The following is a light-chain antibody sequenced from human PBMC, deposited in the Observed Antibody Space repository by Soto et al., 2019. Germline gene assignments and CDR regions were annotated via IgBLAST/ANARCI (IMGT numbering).Light chain of an antibody. CDR3: CSNADGSAYV. CDR2: EAS. Sequence: QSVLTQPASVSGSPGQSITISCTGTSSDFGSHKLVSWYQQYPGKAPKLIIFEASKRPSGVSNRFSGSKSGSTASLTISGLQAEDEADYYCCSNADGSAYVFGTGTKVTVL. CDR1: SSDFGSHKL. V-gene: IGLV2-23*01. J-gene: IGLJ1*01.